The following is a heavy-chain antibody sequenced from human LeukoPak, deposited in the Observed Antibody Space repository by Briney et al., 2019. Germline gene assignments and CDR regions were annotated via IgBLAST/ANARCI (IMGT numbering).Heavy chain of an antibody. CDR1: GGSISSSSYY. CDR3: ARVRWNDAFDI. D-gene: IGHD1-1*01. J-gene: IGHJ3*02. CDR2: IYYSGST. V-gene: IGHV4-39*07. Sequence: SETLSLTCTVSGGSISSSSYYWGWIRQPPGEGLEWIGSIYYSGSTYYNPSLKSRVTISVDTSKNQFSLKLSSVTAADTAVYYCARVRWNDAFDIWGQGTMVTVSS.